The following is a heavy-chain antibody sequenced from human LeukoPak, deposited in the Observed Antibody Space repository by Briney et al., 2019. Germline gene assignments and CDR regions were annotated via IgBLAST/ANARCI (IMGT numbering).Heavy chain of an antibody. CDR3: AKGGYYYDSSGYYDYYYYYMDV. J-gene: IGHJ6*03. D-gene: IGHD3-22*01. Sequence: GASLKVSCKASGYTFTGYYMHWVRQAPGQGLEWMGWINPNSGGTNYAQKFQGRGTMTRDTSISTAYMELSRLRSDDTAVYYCAKGGYYYDSSGYYDYYYYYMDVWGKGTTVTVSS. CDR1: GYTFTGYY. CDR2: INPNSGGT. V-gene: IGHV1-2*02.